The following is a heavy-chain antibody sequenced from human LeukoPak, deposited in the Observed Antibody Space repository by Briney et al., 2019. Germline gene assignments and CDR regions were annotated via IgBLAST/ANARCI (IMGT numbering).Heavy chain of an antibody. Sequence: SETLSLTCTVSGGSISSYYWSWIRQPPGKGLEWIGYIYTGGSTNYNPSLKSRVTISVDTSKNQFSLKLSSVTAADTAVYYCARHGSHLAFDIWGQGTMVTVSS. D-gene: IGHD1-26*01. CDR2: IYTGGST. J-gene: IGHJ3*02. V-gene: IGHV4-4*09. CDR1: GGSISSYY. CDR3: ARHGSHLAFDI.